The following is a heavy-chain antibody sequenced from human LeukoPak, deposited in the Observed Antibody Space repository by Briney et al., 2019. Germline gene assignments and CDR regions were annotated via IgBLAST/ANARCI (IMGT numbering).Heavy chain of an antibody. CDR3: ARVRLADERAWAY. D-gene: IGHD3-3*02. J-gene: IGHJ4*02. Sequence: KPGASVNVSCKASGYTFSDFYIHWVRQAPGQGLEYVGWITPKSGDTYSPQRFQGSVTMTRDASISTAYMELSSLRSDDTAVYFCARVRLADERAWAYWGQGTLVTVSS. CDR1: GYTFSDFY. V-gene: IGHV1-2*02. CDR2: ITPKSGDT.